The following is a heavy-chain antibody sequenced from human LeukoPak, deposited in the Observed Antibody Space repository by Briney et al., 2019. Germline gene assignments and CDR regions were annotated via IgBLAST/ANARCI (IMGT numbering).Heavy chain of an antibody. CDR2: IYTSGST. CDR3: ARGGSDYYDSSGACFDY. V-gene: IGHV4-4*07. J-gene: IGHJ4*02. CDR1: GGSISSYY. Sequence: SETLSLTCTVSGGSISSYYWSWIRQPAGKGLEWIGRIYTSGSTNYNPSLKSRVTISVDTSKNQFSLKLSSVTAADTAVYYCARGGSDYYDSSGACFDYWGQGTLVTVSS. D-gene: IGHD3-22*01.